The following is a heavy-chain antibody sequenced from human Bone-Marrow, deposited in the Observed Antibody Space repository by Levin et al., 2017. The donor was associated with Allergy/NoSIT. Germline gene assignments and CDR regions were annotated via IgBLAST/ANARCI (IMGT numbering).Heavy chain of an antibody. CDR3: ARLTPTGSPHDYGDLYAQDPSILLH. D-gene: IGHD4-17*01. Sequence: GESLKISCKGSGYSFTSYWIGWVRQMPGKGLEWMGIIYPGDSDTRYSPSFQGQVTISADKSISTAYLQWSSLKASDTAMYYCARLTPTGSPHDYGDLYAQDPSILLHWGQGTLVTVSS. CDR2: IYPGDSDT. CDR1: GYSFTSYW. V-gene: IGHV5-51*01. J-gene: IGHJ4*02.